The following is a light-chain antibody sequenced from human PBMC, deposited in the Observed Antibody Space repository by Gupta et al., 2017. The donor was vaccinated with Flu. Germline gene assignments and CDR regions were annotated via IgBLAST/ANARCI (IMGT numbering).Light chain of an antibody. Sequence: EIVMTQSPAILPASPGERATLSCRASQSVLSNLAWYQQKPGQAPRLLVYGASTRATDIPGRFSGSGSGTEFTLTISSRQSEDFAVYYCLQYNNWPPWTFGQGTRVEIK. J-gene: IGKJ1*01. V-gene: IGKV3-15*01. CDR2: GAS. CDR3: LQYNNWPPWT. CDR1: QSVLSN.